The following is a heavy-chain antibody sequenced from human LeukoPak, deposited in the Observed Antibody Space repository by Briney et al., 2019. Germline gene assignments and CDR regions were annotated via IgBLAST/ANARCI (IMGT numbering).Heavy chain of an antibody. J-gene: IGHJ4*02. CDR1: GFTFSSYA. D-gene: IGHD6-13*01. V-gene: IGHV3-23*01. Sequence: GGSLRLSCAASGFTFSSYAMSWVRQALGKGLEWVSGISSNGASTYYVDSVKGRFTISRDNSKNTLFLQMNSLRAEDTAVYYCAKRGSVGTLGHFDYWGQGTLVTVSS. CDR3: AKRGSVGTLGHFDY. CDR2: ISSNGAST.